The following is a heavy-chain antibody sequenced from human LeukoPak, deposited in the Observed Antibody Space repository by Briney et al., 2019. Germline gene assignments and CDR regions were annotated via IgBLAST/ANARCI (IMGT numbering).Heavy chain of an antibody. J-gene: IGHJ5*02. V-gene: IGHV4-59*01. D-gene: IGHD3-10*01. Sequence: SETLSLTCAVYGGSFSGYYWSWIRQASGKELEWIGYIYYTGTTNYNPSLKSRVTMSIDRSNHEFSLKVRSVTAADTAVYYCARGGGWFDPWGQGTLVSVSS. CDR3: ARGGGWFDP. CDR1: GGSFSGYY. CDR2: IYYTGTT.